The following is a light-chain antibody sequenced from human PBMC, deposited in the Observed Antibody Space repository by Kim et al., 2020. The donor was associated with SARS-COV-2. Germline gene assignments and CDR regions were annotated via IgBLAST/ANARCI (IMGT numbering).Light chain of an antibody. CDR3: QQGYSSPQIT. J-gene: IGKJ5*01. Sequence: SVGDRVSITCRASQSISSHLNWYQQKPGKAPKLLIYAASSLQSGVPSRFTGSGSGTEFTLTIRTLQPEDSATYYCQQGYSSPQITFGQGTRLEIK. CDR1: QSISSH. CDR2: AAS. V-gene: IGKV1-39*01.